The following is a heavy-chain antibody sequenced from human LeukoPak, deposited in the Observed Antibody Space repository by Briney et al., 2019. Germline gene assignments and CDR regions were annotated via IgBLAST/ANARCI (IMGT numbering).Heavy chain of an antibody. Sequence: SETLSLTCTVSGGSISSGDYYWTWIRQHPGKGLEWIGYIYYRGSTYYNPSLKSRASISVDTSKNQFSLKLSSVTAADTAVYHCARADYSGGRAGGFDIWGHGTMVTVSS. D-gene: IGHD6-19*01. V-gene: IGHV4-31*03. CDR2: IYYRGST. CDR3: ARADYSGGRAGGFDI. J-gene: IGHJ3*02. CDR1: GGSISSGDYY.